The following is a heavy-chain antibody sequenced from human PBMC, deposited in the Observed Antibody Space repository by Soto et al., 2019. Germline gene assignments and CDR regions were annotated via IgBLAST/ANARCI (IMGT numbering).Heavy chain of an antibody. Sequence: QVQLVQSGAEVKKPGSSVKVSCKASGGTFSSYAISWVRQAPGQGLEWMGGIIPIFGTANYAQKFQGRVTITADESTTKAYMELSRLRSEDTAGYYCAGVIPAVHCFDPWGQGTLVTVSS. CDR1: GGTFSSYA. D-gene: IGHD1-1*01. CDR3: AGVIPAVHCFDP. V-gene: IGHV1-69*12. J-gene: IGHJ5*02. CDR2: IIPIFGTA.